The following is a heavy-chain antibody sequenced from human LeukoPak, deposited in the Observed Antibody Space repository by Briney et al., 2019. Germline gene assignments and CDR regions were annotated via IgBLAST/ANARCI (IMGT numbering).Heavy chain of an antibody. Sequence: GGSLRLSCAASGFTFSSYAMSWVRQAPGKGLEWVANIKQDGSEKYYVDSVKGRFTISRDNAKNLLYLQMNSLIAEDTDVYYCARAGIVDWSLDYWGPGTLVTVSS. CDR3: ARAGIVDWSLDY. CDR2: IKQDGSEK. V-gene: IGHV3-7*01. CDR1: GFTFSSYA. D-gene: IGHD3/OR15-3a*01. J-gene: IGHJ4*02.